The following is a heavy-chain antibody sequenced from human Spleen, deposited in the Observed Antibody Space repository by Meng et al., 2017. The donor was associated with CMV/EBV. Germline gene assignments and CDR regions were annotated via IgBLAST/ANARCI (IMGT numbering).Heavy chain of an antibody. J-gene: IGHJ6*02. CDR2: ISGPGDST. D-gene: IGHD2-15*01. Sequence: GESLKISCAASGFTFSSYEMNWVRQAPGKGLEWVAVISGPGDSTYYADSVKGRFTISRDNSKNTLYLQMNSLRVEDTGIYYCAQNTIVVIPLARSYGMDVWGQGTLVTVSS. CDR1: GFTFSSYE. CDR3: AQNTIVVIPLARSYGMDV. V-gene: IGHV3-23*01.